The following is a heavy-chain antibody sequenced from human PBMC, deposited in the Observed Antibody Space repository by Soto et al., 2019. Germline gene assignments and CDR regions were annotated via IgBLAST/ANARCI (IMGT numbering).Heavy chain of an antibody. V-gene: IGHV3-30*03. Sequence: PGGSLRLSCAASGFTFSSYGMHWVRQAPGKGLEWVAVISYDGSNKYYADSVKGRFTISRDNSKNTLYLQMNSLRAEDTAVYYCARDVGFYYDSSGSAPSFDYWGQGTLVTVSS. J-gene: IGHJ4*02. CDR2: ISYDGSNK. CDR3: ARDVGFYYDSSGSAPSFDY. D-gene: IGHD3-22*01. CDR1: GFTFSSYG.